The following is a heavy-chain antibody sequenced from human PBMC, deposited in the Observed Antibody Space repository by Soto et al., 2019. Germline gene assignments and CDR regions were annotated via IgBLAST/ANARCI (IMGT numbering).Heavy chain of an antibody. V-gene: IGHV4-59*08. CDR1: GGSISSYY. CDR2: IYYSGST. D-gene: IGHD6-13*01. CDR3: ARFSYSSGWYYFDH. J-gene: IGHJ4*02. Sequence: SETLSLTCTVSGGSISSYYWSWIRQPPGKGLEWVGYIYYSGSTNYNPSLKSRVTISVDTSKQQFSLKLSSVTAADTAVYYCARFSYSSGWYYFDHWGQGTLVTVSS.